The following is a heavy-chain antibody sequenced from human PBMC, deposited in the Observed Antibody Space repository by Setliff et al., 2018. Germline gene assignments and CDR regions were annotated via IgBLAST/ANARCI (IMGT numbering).Heavy chain of an antibody. D-gene: IGHD2-2*01. Sequence: ASVKVSCKASGGTFSSYGISWVRQAPGQGLEWLGGTIPNFGTTNYAQEFQGRVTIITDESTSTAYMELSSLRFEDTAVYYCARSTSWFSTNYWGQGTPVTVSS. CDR2: TIPNFGTT. J-gene: IGHJ4*02. CDR1: GGTFSSYG. V-gene: IGHV1-69*05. CDR3: ARSTSWFSTNY.